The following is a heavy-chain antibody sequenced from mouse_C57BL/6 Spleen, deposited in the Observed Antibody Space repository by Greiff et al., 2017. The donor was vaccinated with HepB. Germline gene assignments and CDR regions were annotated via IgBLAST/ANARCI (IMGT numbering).Heavy chain of an antibody. Sequence: VQLQQPGAELVKPGASVKMSCKASGYTFTSYWITWVKQRPGQGLEWIGDIYPGSGSTNYNEKFKSKATLTVDTSSSTAYMQLSSLTSEDSAVYYCASSGTTVVARYYYAMDYWGQGTSVTVSS. CDR3: ASSGTTVVARYYYAMDY. V-gene: IGHV1-55*01. CDR1: GYTFTSYW. D-gene: IGHD1-1*01. J-gene: IGHJ4*01. CDR2: IYPGSGST.